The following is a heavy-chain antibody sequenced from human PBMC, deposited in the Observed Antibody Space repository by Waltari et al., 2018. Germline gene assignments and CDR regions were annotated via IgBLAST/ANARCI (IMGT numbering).Heavy chain of an antibody. Sequence: QVQLVQSGAEVKKPGSSVKVSCKASGGTFSSYAISWVRQAPGQGLEWMGGIIPIFGTANYTQKFQGRVTITADESTSTDYMELSSLRSEDTAVYYCASEPAGNYYMDVWGKGTTVTVSS. CDR1: GGTFSSYA. CDR2: IIPIFGTA. V-gene: IGHV1-69*01. D-gene: IGHD2-2*01. CDR3: ASEPAGNYYMDV. J-gene: IGHJ6*03.